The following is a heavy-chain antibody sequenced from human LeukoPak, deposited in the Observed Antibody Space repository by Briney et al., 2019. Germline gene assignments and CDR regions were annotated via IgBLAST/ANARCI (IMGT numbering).Heavy chain of an antibody. V-gene: IGHV3-23*01. CDR1: GFTFSSYA. D-gene: IGHD6-19*01. J-gene: IGHJ4*02. CDR2: ISGSGGST. CDR3: AKDLYSSGWPLRNPLGY. Sequence: GGSLRLSCAASGFTFSSYAMSWVRQAPGKGLEWVSAISGSGGSTYYADSVKGRFTISRDNSKNTLYLQMNSLRAEDTAVYYCAKDLYSSGWPLRNPLGYWGQGTLVTVSS.